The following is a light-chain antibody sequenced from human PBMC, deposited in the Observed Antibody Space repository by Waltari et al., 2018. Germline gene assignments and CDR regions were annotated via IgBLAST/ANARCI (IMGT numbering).Light chain of an antibody. CDR1: QSISSW. J-gene: IGKJ1*01. CDR2: DAS. CDR3: QQANSFPPEWT. Sequence: DIQMTQSPSTLSASVGDRVTITCRASQSISSWLAWYQQKPRIATQLLIYDASSLESGVPSRFSGSGSGTEFTLTISSLQPDDFATYYCQQANSFPPEWTFGQGTKVEIK. V-gene: IGKV1-5*01.